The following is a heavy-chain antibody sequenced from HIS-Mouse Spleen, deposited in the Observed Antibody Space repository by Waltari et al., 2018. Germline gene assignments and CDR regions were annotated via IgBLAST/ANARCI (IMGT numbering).Heavy chain of an antibody. J-gene: IGHJ3*02. CDR1: GHTLTDFS. CDR2: FDPEDGET. CDR3: ATPEVVKGAFDI. V-gene: IGHV1-24*01. Sequence: QVQLVQSGAEVKKPGASVKVSCKVSGHTLTDFSIHWVRQAPGKGLEWMGGFDPEDGETIYAQKFQGRVTMTEDTSTDTAYMELSSLRSEDTAVYYCATPEVVKGAFDIWGQGTMVTVSS. D-gene: IGHD2-15*01.